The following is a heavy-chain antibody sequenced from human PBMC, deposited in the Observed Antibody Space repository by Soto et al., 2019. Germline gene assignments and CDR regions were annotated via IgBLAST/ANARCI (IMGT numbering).Heavy chain of an antibody. CDR2: FILVCETT. J-gene: IGHJ4*02. Sequence: QVDLVQSGAEVKRPASSVRVSCKASGGTFNTHAITWVRLAPGQGIEWMGAFILVCETTCSAQRFRDRVSITADDVSSTAYMELSGLTSADTAIYSCATAGFRGTSIQDSQHWGQGTLVTVSP. CDR3: ATAGFRGTSIQDSQH. CDR1: GGTFNTHA. V-gene: IGHV1-69*01. D-gene: IGHD5-12*01.